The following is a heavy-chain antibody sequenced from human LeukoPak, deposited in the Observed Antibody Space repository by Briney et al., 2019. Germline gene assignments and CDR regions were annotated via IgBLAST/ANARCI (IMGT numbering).Heavy chain of an antibody. D-gene: IGHD3-22*01. CDR2: IYPGDSDT. CDR3: ARLKPLGHYYPPKGPFDY. CDR1: GYSFTSYW. J-gene: IGHJ4*02. Sequence: GESLKISCKGSGYSFTSYWIGWVRQMPGKGLEWMGIIYPGDSDTRYSPSFQGQVTISADKSISTAYLQWSSLKASDTAMYYCARLKPLGHYYPPKGPFDYWGQGTLVTVSS. V-gene: IGHV5-51*01.